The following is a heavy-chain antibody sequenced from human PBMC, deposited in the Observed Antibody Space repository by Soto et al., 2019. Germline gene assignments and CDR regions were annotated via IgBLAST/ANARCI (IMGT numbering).Heavy chain of an antibody. CDR1: GGSISSSSYY. CDR2: IFYSGNT. D-gene: IGHD2-2*01. Sequence: SETLSLTCTVSGGSISSSSYYWGWIRQPPGKGLEWIGSIFYSGNTYYNPSLKSRVTISVDTSKNQFSLKLTSVTAADTAVYYCARRCCCSSTSCYATRFDYWGQGTLVTVSS. V-gene: IGHV4-39*01. CDR3: ARRCCCSSTSCYATRFDY. J-gene: IGHJ4*02.